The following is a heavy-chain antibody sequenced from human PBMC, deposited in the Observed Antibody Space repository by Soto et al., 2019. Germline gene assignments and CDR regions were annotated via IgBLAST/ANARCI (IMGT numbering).Heavy chain of an antibody. CDR1: AFTLSTYW. CDR2: IKQDGSET. D-gene: IGHD2-2*01. J-gene: IGHJ6*03. CDR3: VRGCGRASCSYYLDV. Sequence: PGGSPRLSCAASAFTLSTYWMSWVRQAPGKGQEWVATIKQDGSETHYVGSVKGRFTISRDNAENSLYLQMNSLRAEDTAVYYCVRGCGRASCSYYLDVWGKGTTVTVSS. V-gene: IGHV3-7*01.